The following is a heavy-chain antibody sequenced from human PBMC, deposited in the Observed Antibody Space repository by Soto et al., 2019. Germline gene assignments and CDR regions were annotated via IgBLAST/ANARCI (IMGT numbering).Heavy chain of an antibody. V-gene: IGHV5-51*01. Sequence: PGESLKISCNGSGYSFTSYWIGWVRQMPGKGLEWMGIIYPGDSDTRYSPSFQGQVTISADKSISTAYLQWSSLKASDTAMYYCARQHRVLLWFGESFDPWGQGTLVTVSS. D-gene: IGHD3-10*01. CDR2: IYPGDSDT. J-gene: IGHJ5*02. CDR3: ARQHRVLLWFGESFDP. CDR1: GYSFTSYW.